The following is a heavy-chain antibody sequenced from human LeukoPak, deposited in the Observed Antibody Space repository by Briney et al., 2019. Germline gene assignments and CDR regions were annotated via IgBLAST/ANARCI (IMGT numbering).Heavy chain of an antibody. J-gene: IGHJ4*02. CDR1: GGTFRSYA. Sequence: ASVKVSCKASGGTFRSYAISWVRQAPGQGLEWMGRIIPIFGTANYAQKFQGRVTITTDESTSTAYMELSSLRSEDTAVYYCAEGHLAGYSSGWLDYWGQGTLVTVSS. D-gene: IGHD6-19*01. V-gene: IGHV1-69*05. CDR2: IIPIFGTA. CDR3: AEGHLAGYSSGWLDY.